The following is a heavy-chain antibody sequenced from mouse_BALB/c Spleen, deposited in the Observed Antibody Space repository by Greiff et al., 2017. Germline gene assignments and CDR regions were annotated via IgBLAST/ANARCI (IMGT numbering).Heavy chain of an antibody. CDR1: GYSFTGYY. V-gene: IGHV1S34*01. Sequence: LVRPGASVKISCKASGYSFTGYYMHWVKQSHGKSLEWIGYISCYNGATSYNQKFKGKATFTVDTSSSTAYMQFNSLTSEDSAVYYCARGNLYAMDYWGQGTSVTVSS. CDR2: ISCYNGAT. CDR3: ARGNLYAMDY. J-gene: IGHJ4*01.